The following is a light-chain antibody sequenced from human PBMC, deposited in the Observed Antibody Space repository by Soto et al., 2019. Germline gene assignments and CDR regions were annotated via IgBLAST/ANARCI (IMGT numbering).Light chain of an antibody. CDR1: SSDVGYYNY. Sequence: QSVLTQPASGSGSPGQSITMSCTGTSSDVGYYNYVSWYQLHPGKAPKLMIYYVSNRPSGISNRFSGSKSGNAASLTISGLQAEDEADYYCSSYTGSNTYVFGTGTKVTVL. CDR3: SSYTGSNTYV. CDR2: YVS. J-gene: IGLJ1*01. V-gene: IGLV2-14*03.